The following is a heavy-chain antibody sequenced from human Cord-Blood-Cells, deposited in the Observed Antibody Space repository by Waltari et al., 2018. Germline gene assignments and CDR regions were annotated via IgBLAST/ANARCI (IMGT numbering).Heavy chain of an antibody. CDR1: GFTVSSNY. Sequence: EVQLVESGGGLVQPGGSLRLSCAASGFTVSSNYMSWVRQAPGKGLELVSVIYSGGSTYYADSVKGRFTISRDNSKNTLYLQMNSLRAEDTAVYYCARGSSELRDAFDIWGQGTMVTVSS. CDR3: ARGSSELRDAFDI. D-gene: IGHD1-7*01. CDR2: IYSGGST. J-gene: IGHJ3*02. V-gene: IGHV3-66*01.